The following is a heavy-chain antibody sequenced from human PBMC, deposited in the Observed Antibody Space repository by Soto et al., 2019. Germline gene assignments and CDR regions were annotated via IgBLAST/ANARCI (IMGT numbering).Heavy chain of an antibody. CDR1: GYTFTGYY. Sequence: GAPVKVSWKASGYTFTGYYIHWVRQAPRQRLEWMGYINPNSGGPNYAQKFQGRVTMTRDTSISTAYMELSRLRSDDTAVYFCARDYWSHDRYYYGMDVWAQGTTVTVSS. CDR2: INPNSGGP. J-gene: IGHJ6*02. V-gene: IGHV1-2*02. CDR3: ARDYWSHDRYYYGMDV. D-gene: IGHD3-3*01.